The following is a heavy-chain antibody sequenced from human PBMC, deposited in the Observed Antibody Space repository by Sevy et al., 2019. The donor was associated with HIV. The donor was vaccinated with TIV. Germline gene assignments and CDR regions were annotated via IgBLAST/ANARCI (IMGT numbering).Heavy chain of an antibody. CDR1: GFTFSIYT. CDR3: AREGCTLPHDY. J-gene: IGHJ4*02. V-gene: IGHV3-23*01. D-gene: IGHD2-8*01. Sequence: GGSLRLSCAASGFTFSIYTMSWVRQAPGKGLEWVSTFCFGGSTIHYADSVKGRFTISRDNSKYPRYRQMNSLRADDAAVYFCAREGCTLPHDYWGQGTLVTVSS. CDR2: FCFGGSTI.